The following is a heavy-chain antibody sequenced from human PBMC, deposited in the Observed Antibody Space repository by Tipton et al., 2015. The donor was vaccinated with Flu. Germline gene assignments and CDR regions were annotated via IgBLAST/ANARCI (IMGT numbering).Heavy chain of an antibody. V-gene: IGHV4-4*07. D-gene: IGHD6-19*01. CDR2: IYTSGNT. Sequence: LRLFCNVSGGSLSGYYWSWIRQPAGKGLEWIGRIYTSGNTNYSPSLKSRVTMSVDTSKNQFSLKLSSMTAADTAVYYCARGQGNSGWRYFDYWGQGTLVTVSS. J-gene: IGHJ4*02. CDR1: GGSLSGYY. CDR3: ARGQGNSGWRYFDY.